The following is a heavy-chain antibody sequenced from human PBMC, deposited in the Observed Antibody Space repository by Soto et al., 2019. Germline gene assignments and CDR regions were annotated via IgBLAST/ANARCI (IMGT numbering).Heavy chain of an antibody. J-gene: IGHJ4*02. CDR3: TTDVGTYYYDSSGYYYFDY. V-gene: IGHV3-15*01. D-gene: IGHD3-22*01. CDR1: GFTFSNAW. Sequence: PXGSLILSCAASGFTFSNAWMSWVRQAPGKGLDWVGRIKSKTDGGTTDYAAPVKGRFTISRDDSKSTLYLQMNSLKTEDTAVYYCTTDVGTYYYDSSGYYYFDYWGQGTLVTVSS. CDR2: IKSKTDGGTT.